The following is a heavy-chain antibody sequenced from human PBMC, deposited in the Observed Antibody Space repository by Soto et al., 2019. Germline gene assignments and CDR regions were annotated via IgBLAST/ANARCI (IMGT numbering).Heavy chain of an antibody. J-gene: IGHJ3*02. CDR3: ARDPRASPRGAFDI. Sequence: GGSLRLSCAASGFTFSSYSMNWVHQAPGKGLEWVSYISSSSSTIYYADSVKGRFTISRDNAKNSLYLQMNSLRDEDTAVYYCARDPRASPRGAFDIWGQGTMVTVSS. V-gene: IGHV3-48*02. CDR1: GFTFSSYS. CDR2: ISSSSSTI. D-gene: IGHD1-26*01.